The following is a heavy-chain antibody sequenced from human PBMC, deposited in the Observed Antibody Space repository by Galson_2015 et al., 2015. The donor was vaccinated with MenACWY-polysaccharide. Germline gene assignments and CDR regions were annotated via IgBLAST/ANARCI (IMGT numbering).Heavy chain of an antibody. Sequence: SLRLSCAASGFTFSNYAMSWVRQAPGKGLEWVSTIGGSGSNTQYADSVKGRFTISRDNSKNTLYLQMNSLRAEDTSVYYCARVRFSAGKYQFDYWGQGTLVAVSS. CDR1: GFTFSNYA. CDR3: ARVRFSAGKYQFDY. CDR2: IGGSGSNT. V-gene: IGHV3-23*01. J-gene: IGHJ4*02. D-gene: IGHD2-2*01.